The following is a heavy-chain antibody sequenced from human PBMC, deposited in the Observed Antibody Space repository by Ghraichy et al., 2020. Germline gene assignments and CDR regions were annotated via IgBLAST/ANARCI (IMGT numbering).Heavy chain of an antibody. CDR1: SGSVSNGDHY. CDR3: ARGRGYGYGIDY. J-gene: IGHJ4*02. CDR2: LYDIGST. D-gene: IGHD5-18*01. V-gene: IGHV4-61*08. Sequence: SLTCTVSSGSVSNGDHYWSWIRQPPGKALEWIGHLYDIGSTIYNPSLRSRVSISVDTSKNQFSLKLNFVGAADTAIYYCARGRGYGYGIDYWGQGILVTVSS.